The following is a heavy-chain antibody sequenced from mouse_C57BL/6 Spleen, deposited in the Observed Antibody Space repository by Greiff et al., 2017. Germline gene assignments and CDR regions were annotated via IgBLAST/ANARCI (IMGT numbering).Heavy chain of an antibody. D-gene: IGHD2-4*01. J-gene: IGHJ3*01. V-gene: IGHV1-80*01. CDR3: ARVDDYDGAY. CDR1: GYAFSSYW. CDR2: IYPGDGDT. Sequence: VKLMESGAELVKPGASVKISCKASGYAFSSYWMNWVKQRPGKGLEWIGQIYPGDGDTNYNGKFKGKATLTADKSSSTAYMQLSSLTSEDSAVYFCARVDDYDGAYWGQGTLVTVSA.